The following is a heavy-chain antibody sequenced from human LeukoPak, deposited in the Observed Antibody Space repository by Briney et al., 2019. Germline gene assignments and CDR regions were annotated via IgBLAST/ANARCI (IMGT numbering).Heavy chain of an antibody. CDR2: IYYSGST. V-gene: IGHV4-59*12. CDR1: GGSISSYY. J-gene: IGHJ6*03. D-gene: IGHD2-2*01. CDR3: ARRRCSSTSCPGGRRPYYMDV. Sequence: SETLSLTCTVSGGSISSYYWSWIRQPPGKGLEWIGYIYYSGSTNYNPSLKSRVTISVDTSKNQFSLKLSSVTAADTAVYYCARRRCSSTSCPGGRRPYYMDVWGKGTTVTISS.